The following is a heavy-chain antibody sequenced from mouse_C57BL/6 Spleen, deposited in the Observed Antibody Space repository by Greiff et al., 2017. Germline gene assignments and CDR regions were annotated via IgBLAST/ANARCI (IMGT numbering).Heavy chain of an antibody. V-gene: IGHV5-16*01. J-gene: IGHJ1*03. CDR1: GFTFSDYY. Sequence: EVMLVESEGGLVQPGSSMTLSCTASGFTFSDYYMAWVRQVPEKGLEWVANINYDGSSTYYLDSLKSRFLISRDNAKNILYLQMSSLKSEDTATYYCARGFFPTTVVPNWYFDVWGTGTTVTVSS. CDR3: ARGFFPTTVVPNWYFDV. CDR2: INYDGSST. D-gene: IGHD1-1*01.